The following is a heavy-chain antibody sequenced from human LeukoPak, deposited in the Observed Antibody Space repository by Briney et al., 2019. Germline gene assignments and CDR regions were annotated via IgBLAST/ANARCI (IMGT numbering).Heavy chain of an antibody. CDR2: TYYRSKWLN. J-gene: IGHJ3*02. CDR3: ARSLWGGALDI. V-gene: IGHV6-1*01. Sequence: SQTLSLTCANSGDSVSSNNAVCNWIRQSPSRGLEWLGKTYYRSKWLNDSAVSVKSRITINPDTSKNQISLQLNSVTPEDTAVYYCARSLWGGALDIWGQGTTVAVSS. CDR1: GDSVSSNNAV. D-gene: IGHD3-16*01.